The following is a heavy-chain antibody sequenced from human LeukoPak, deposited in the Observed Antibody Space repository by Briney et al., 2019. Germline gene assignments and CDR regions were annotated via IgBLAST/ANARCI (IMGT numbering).Heavy chain of an antibody. J-gene: IGHJ4*02. D-gene: IGHD5-24*01. Sequence: SETLSLTCAVSGGSISSGGYSWSWIRQPPGKGLEWIGYIYHSGSTYYNPSLKSRVTISVDRSKNQFSLKLSSVTAADTAVYYCASGGSGDGYNEAFDYWGQGTLVTVSS. CDR3: ASGGSGDGYNEAFDY. CDR1: GGSISSGGYS. CDR2: IYHSGST. V-gene: IGHV4-30-2*01.